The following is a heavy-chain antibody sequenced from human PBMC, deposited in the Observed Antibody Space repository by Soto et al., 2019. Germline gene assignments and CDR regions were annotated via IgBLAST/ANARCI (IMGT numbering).Heavy chain of an antibody. D-gene: IGHD2-15*01. Sequence: GGSLRLSCAASGFTFSSYWMHWVRQAPGKGLVWVSRINSDGSSTSYADSVKGRFTISRDNAKNTLYLQMNSLRAEDTAVYYCASPWVVTGSGGFDYWGQGTLVTVSS. J-gene: IGHJ4*02. CDR1: GFTFSSYW. CDR3: ASPWVVTGSGGFDY. V-gene: IGHV3-74*01. CDR2: INSDGSST.